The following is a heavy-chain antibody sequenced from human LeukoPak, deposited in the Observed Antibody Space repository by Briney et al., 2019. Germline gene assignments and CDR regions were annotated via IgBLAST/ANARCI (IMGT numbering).Heavy chain of an antibody. V-gene: IGHV3-7*01. CDR3: ARILGADEGACY. D-gene: IGHD1-26*01. J-gene: IGHJ4*02. CDR1: GFTFSGYW. Sequence: VGSLRLSCAASGFTFSGYWMSGVRQAPGKGLEWVANVNQDENNKNYVESVKGRFTISRDNAKNSLYLQMNSLRAEDTAVYYCARILGADEGACYWGQGTLVTVSS. CDR2: VNQDENNK.